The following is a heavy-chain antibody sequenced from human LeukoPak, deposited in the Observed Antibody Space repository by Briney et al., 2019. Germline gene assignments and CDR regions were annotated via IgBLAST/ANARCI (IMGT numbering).Heavy chain of an antibody. CDR2: ISYDGSNE. Sequence: GGSLRLSCAASGFTFSSYVMHWVRQAPGKGLEWVAIISYDGSNEYYADFVKGRFTISRDNSKNSLYLQMNSLRAEDTALYYCARAIAAAGKYYYYYYMDVWGKGTTVTVSS. V-gene: IGHV3-30*04. CDR3: ARAIAAAGKYYYYYYMDV. D-gene: IGHD6-13*01. CDR1: GFTFSSYV. J-gene: IGHJ6*03.